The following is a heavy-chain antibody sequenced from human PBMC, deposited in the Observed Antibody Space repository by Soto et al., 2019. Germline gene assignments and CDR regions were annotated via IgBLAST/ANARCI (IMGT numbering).Heavy chain of an antibody. CDR1: GGSISSGGYY. CDR2: IYYSGST. D-gene: IGHD4-17*01. J-gene: IGHJ6*03. Sequence: SETLSLTCTVSGGSISSGGYYWSWIRQHPGKGLEWIGYIYYSGSTYYNPSLKSRVTISVDTSKNQFSLKLSSVTAADTAVYSCARDIPTYYRDVWGKGTMVTVSS. CDR3: ARDIPTYYRDV. V-gene: IGHV4-31*03.